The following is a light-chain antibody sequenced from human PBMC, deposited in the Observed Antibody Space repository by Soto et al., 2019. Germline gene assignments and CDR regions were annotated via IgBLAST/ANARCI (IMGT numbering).Light chain of an antibody. CDR2: GTS. CDR3: EYYGTSIT. V-gene: IGKV3-20*01. CDR1: QSIDNNH. J-gene: IGKJ4*01. Sequence: EIVLTQSPGTLSLSPGERVTLSCRASQSIDNNHLAWYQQKPGQAPRLLIHGTSNRATGIPDRFSGSGSGTDFTLTFSRLEPEDFAVYYCEYYGTSITFCGGTKVEIK.